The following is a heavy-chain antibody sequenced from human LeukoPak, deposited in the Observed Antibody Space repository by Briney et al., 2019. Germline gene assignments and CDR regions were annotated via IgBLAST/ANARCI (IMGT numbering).Heavy chain of an antibody. Sequence: GGSLRLSCAASGFTFSTYSMIWVRQAPGKGLEWVSFSSSSSYIYYADSVKGRFTISRDNTKNSLFLQMNSLRVEDTAVYYCARDLGEWETDWGQGTLVTVSS. D-gene: IGHD3-16*01. CDR1: GFTFSTYS. CDR3: ARDLGEWETD. CDR2: SSSSSYI. J-gene: IGHJ4*02. V-gene: IGHV3-21*01.